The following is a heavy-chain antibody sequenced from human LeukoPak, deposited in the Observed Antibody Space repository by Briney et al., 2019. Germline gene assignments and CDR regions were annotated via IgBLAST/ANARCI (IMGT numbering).Heavy chain of an antibody. CDR3: ARVDHLQQQLATDY. CDR1: GFTFDDYG. D-gene: IGHD6-13*01. CDR2: INWNGGST. V-gene: IGHV3-20*04. Sequence: GGSLRLSCAASGFTFDDYGMSWVRQAPGKGLEWVSGINWNGGSTGYADSVKGRFTISRDNAKNSLYLQMNSLRAEDTAVYYCARVDHLQQQLATDYWGQGTLVTVSS. J-gene: IGHJ4*02.